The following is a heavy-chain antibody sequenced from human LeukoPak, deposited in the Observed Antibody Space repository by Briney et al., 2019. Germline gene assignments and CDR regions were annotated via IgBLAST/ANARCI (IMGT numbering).Heavy chain of an antibody. V-gene: IGHV3-30-3*01. CDR2: ISYDGSNK. Sequence: GRSLRLFCAASGFTFSSYAMHGVRQAPGKGLEWVAVISYDGSNKYYADSVKGRFTISRDNSKNTLYLQMNSLRAEDTAVYYCARDRVIVVVPKDYWGQGTLVTVSS. CDR1: GFTFSSYA. CDR3: ARDRVIVVVPKDY. D-gene: IGHD3-22*01. J-gene: IGHJ4*02.